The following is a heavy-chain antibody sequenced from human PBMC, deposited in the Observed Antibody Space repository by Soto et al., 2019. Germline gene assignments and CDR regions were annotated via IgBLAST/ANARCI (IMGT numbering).Heavy chain of an antibody. CDR1: GFTFSSYS. D-gene: IGHD6-19*01. CDR2: ISSSSSYI. Sequence: PGGSLRLSCAASGFTFSSYSMNWVRQAPGKGLEWVSSISSSSSYIYYADSVKGRFTISRDNAKNSLYLQMNSLRAEDTAVYYCAKTGQRQWLVYPYVPYWGQGTLVTVSS. V-gene: IGHV3-21*04. J-gene: IGHJ4*02. CDR3: AKTGQRQWLVYPYVPY.